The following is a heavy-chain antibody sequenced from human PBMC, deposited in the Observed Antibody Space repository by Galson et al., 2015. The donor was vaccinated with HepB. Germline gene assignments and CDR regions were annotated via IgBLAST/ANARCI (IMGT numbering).Heavy chain of an antibody. CDR1: GFTFSNYA. D-gene: IGHD3-16*01. Sequence: SLRLSCAASGFTFSNYAMHWVRQAPGKGLEWVAVISFAGSNQYYADSVKGRFTISRDNSKNTLYLQMNSLRAEDMAVYYCGITWGSGGQNWGQGTLVTVSS. V-gene: IGHV3-30-3*01. J-gene: IGHJ4*02. CDR3: GITWGSGGQN. CDR2: ISFAGSNQ.